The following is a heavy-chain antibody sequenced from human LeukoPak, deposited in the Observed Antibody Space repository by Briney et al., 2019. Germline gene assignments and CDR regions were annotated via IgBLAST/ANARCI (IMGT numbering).Heavy chain of an antibody. Sequence: SETLSLTCTVSGGSISSGDYYWSWLRQPPGKGLEWLGYIYYSGSTYYNPSLKSRVTISVDTSKNQFSLKLSSVTAADTAVYYCARSGRITIFGVVIGPFDYWGQGTLVTVSS. CDR1: GGSISSGDYY. J-gene: IGHJ4*02. CDR3: ARSGRITIFGVVIGPFDY. V-gene: IGHV4-30-4*01. CDR2: IYYSGST. D-gene: IGHD3-3*01.